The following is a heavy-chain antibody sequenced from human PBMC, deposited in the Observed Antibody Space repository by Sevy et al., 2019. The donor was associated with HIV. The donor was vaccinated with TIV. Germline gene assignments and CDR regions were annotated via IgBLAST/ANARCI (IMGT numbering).Heavy chain of an antibody. CDR1: GFSLINYA. D-gene: IGHD6-13*01. Sequence: GGSLRLSCKATGFSLINYAIHWVRQAPGKGLEWVAVMTFDGSNPYYADSVKGRFTISRDTSTNTEYLQMNSLRADDTALYSCAKGLNSQMNTDGTFDIWGLGTMVTVSS. V-gene: IGHV3-33*03. CDR3: AKGLNSQMNTDGTFDI. CDR2: MTFDGSNP. J-gene: IGHJ3*02.